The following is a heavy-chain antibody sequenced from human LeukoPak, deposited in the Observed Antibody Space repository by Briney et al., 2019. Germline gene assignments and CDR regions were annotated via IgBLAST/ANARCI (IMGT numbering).Heavy chain of an antibody. CDR2: ISSSGGNM. Sequence: GGSLRLSCAASGFTFSSNEMNWVRQAPGKGLEWVSYISSSGGNMFYADSVKGRFTISRDNAKNSVYLQMNSLRAEDTAVYYCAKDSLDYWGQGTLVTVSS. V-gene: IGHV3-48*03. J-gene: IGHJ4*02. CDR1: GFTFSSNE. CDR3: AKDSLDY.